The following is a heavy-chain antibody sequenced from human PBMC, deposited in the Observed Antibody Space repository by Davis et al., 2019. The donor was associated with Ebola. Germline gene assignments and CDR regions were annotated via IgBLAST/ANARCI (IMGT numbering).Heavy chain of an antibody. CDR3: ATFETVGVTDFDY. D-gene: IGHD1-26*01. CDR1: GFTFSTHG. CDR2: ISPSSRYI. Sequence: PGGSLRLSCAASGFTFSTHGMNWVRQAPGKGLEWVSSISPSSRYIYYADSVKGRFTISRDNANKSLYLQMNSLRAEDTAVFFCATFETVGVTDFDYWGQGTLVTVSS. J-gene: IGHJ4*02. V-gene: IGHV3-21*01.